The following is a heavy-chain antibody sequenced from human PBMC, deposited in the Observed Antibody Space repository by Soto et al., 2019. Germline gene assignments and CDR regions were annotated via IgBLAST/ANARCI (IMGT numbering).Heavy chain of an antibody. J-gene: IGHJ4*02. V-gene: IGHV1-69*02. CDR2: FNPILSFS. CDR1: GDTFNFYT. Sequence: SVKVSCKASGDTFNFYTINWVRQAPGLGLEWMGRFNPILSFSNSALKFQGRVTLTADKSTSTAYMVLSSLRSEDTAIYYCATSFGSGSRALDYWGQGTLVTVSS. CDR3: ATSFGSGSRALDY. D-gene: IGHD3-10*01.